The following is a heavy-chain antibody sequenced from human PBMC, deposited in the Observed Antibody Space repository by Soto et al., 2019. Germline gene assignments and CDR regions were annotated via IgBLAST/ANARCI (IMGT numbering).Heavy chain of an antibody. CDR3: ARRLSGYYYYYMDV. CDR1: GGSISSYY. D-gene: IGHD3-16*01. CDR2: IYYSGST. Sequence: SETLSLTCTVSGGSISSYYWSWIRQPPGKGLEWIGYIYYSGSTNYNPSLKSRVTISVDTSKNQFSLKLSSVTAADTAVYYCARRLSGYYYYYMDVWGKGTTVTVSS. J-gene: IGHJ6*03. V-gene: IGHV4-59*08.